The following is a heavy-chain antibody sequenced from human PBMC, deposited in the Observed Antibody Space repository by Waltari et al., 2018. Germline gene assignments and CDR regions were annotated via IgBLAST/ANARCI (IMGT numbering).Heavy chain of an antibody. V-gene: IGHV1-8*01. CDR2: MNPNSGNT. J-gene: IGHJ4*02. D-gene: IGHD6-6*01. Sequence: QVQLVQSGAEVKKPGASVKVSCKASGYTFTSYDINWVRQATGQGLEWMGWMNPNSGNTGYAQKFQGRVTMTRNTSISTAYMELSSLRSEDTAVYYCARGPGERGGYSEYSSERGDYWGQGTLVTVSS. CDR3: ARGPGERGGYSEYSSERGDY. CDR1: GYTFTSYD.